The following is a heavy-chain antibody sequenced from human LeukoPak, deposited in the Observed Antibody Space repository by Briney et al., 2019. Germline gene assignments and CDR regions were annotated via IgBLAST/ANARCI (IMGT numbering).Heavy chain of an antibody. CDR2: IYYSGST. J-gene: IGHJ4*02. D-gene: IGHD4-23*01. Sequence: PETLSLTCTVSGGSISSYYWSWIRQPPGKGLEWIGYIYYSGSTNYNPSLKSRVTISVDTSKNQFSLKLSSVTAADTAVYYCATGCTYGGNSDGLFDYWGQGTLVTVSS. CDR1: GGSISSYY. CDR3: ATGCTYGGNSDGLFDY. V-gene: IGHV4-59*01.